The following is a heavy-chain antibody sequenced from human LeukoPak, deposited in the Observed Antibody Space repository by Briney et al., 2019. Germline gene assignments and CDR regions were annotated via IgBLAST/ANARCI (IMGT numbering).Heavy chain of an antibody. D-gene: IGHD5-12*01. J-gene: IGHJ4*02. CDR2: ISGYNGNT. V-gene: IGHV1-18*01. Sequence: ASVKVSCKASGYTFSSYGIAWVRQAPGQGHEWMGWISGYNGNTNYAQKLQGRVSMTTDTSTTTAYMELRSLTSDDTALYYCSRSSLGTITAGPFDYWGQGTLVTVSS. CDR1: GYTFSSYG. CDR3: SRSSLGTITAGPFDY.